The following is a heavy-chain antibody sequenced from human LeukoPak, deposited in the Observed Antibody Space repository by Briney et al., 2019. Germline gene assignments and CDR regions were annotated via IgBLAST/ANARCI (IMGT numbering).Heavy chain of an antibody. CDR1: GGSFSGYY. Sequence: SETLSLTCAVYGGSFSGYYWSWIRQPPGKGLEWIGEINHSGRTNYNPSLKSRVTISVDTSKNQFSLKLSSVTAADTAVYYCARRDTFRGGFDYWGQGTLVTVSS. CDR3: ARRDTFRGGFDY. D-gene: IGHD3-10*01. CDR2: INHSGRT. J-gene: IGHJ4*02. V-gene: IGHV4-34*01.